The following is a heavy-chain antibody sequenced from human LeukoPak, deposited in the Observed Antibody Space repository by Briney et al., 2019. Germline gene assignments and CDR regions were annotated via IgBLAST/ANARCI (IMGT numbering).Heavy chain of an antibody. J-gene: IGHJ4*02. CDR1: GGSISSGGYY. CDR3: ARDGWFGELLFL. V-gene: IGHV4-30-4*08. CDR2: IYYSGST. Sequence: PSQTLSLTCTVSGGSISSGGYYWSWIRQHPGKGLEWIGYIYYSGSTYYNPSLKSRVTISVDTSKNQFSLKLSSVTAADTAVYYCARDGWFGELLFLWGQGTLVTVSS. D-gene: IGHD3-10*01.